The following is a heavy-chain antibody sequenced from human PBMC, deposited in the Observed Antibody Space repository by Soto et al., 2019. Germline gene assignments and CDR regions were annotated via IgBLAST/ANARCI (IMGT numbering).Heavy chain of an antibody. J-gene: IGHJ3*02. CDR3: ARELYDYVWGSYRYYAFDI. CDR1: GGSVSSGSYY. D-gene: IGHD3-16*02. CDR2: IYYSGST. Sequence: SETLSLTCTVSGGSVSSGSYYWSWIRQPPGKGLEWIGYIYYSGSTNYNPSLKSRVTISVDTSKNQFSLKLSSVTAADTAVYYCARELYDYVWGSYRYYAFDIWGEGTMVTVSS. V-gene: IGHV4-61*01.